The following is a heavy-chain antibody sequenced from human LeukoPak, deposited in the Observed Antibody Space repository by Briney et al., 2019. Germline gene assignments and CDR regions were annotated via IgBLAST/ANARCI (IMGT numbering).Heavy chain of an antibody. CDR1: GFTFSNHG. D-gene: IGHD2-21*02. Sequence: GGSLRLSCAASGFTFSNHGMHWVRQAPGKGPEWVALIWYDGSNKYYGDSVKGRFTISRDNSKNTVYLQMNSLRAEDTGVYYCARDRLEAVTDDDYFDYWGQGALVTVSS. CDR2: IWYDGSNK. J-gene: IGHJ4*02. CDR3: ARDRLEAVTDDDYFDY. V-gene: IGHV3-33*01.